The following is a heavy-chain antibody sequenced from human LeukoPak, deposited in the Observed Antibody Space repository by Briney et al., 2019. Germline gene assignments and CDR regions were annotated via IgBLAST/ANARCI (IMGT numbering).Heavy chain of an antibody. J-gene: IGHJ3*01. CDR3: ATSLGAGSDAFAL. CDR2: INTNTGHP. Sequence: ASVKVSCKASGYNFTNHALNWVRQTPGQGLEWMGWINTNTGHPTYGQGFTARFVFSLDTSVSTAFLQISTLKPADTAIYYCATSLGAGSDAFALWGQGTMVTVSS. CDR1: GYNFTNHA. D-gene: IGHD1-1*01. V-gene: IGHV7-4-1*02.